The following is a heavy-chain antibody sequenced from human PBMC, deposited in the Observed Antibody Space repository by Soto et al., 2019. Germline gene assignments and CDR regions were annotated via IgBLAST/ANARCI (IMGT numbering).Heavy chain of an antibody. CDR3: TRRRAWTAMDPLDY. J-gene: IGHJ4*02. CDR1: GFTLSDSA. V-gene: IGHV3-73*02. Sequence: EVQLVESGGGLVQPGGSLKLSCAASGFTLSDSAMHWVRQTSGKGLEWVGRIRSKVNTYATAYAASVKGRFTISRDDSLATPSLQMNPLTAEDTAVYYCTRRRAWTAMDPLDYWGQGTLVTVSS. CDR2: IRSKVNTYAT. D-gene: IGHD5-18*01.